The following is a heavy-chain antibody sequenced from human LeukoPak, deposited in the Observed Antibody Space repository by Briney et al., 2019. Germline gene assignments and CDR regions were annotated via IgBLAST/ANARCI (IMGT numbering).Heavy chain of an antibody. D-gene: IGHD4-17*01. J-gene: IGHJ4*02. CDR2: INHSGST. Sequence: PSETLSLTCVVYGGSFGGYYWSWIRQPPGKGLEWIGEINHSGSTNYNPSLKSRVTISVDTSKNQFSLKLSPVTAADTAVYYCARCTSATVTIDYRGQGTLVTVSS. V-gene: IGHV4-34*01. CDR1: GGSFGGYY. CDR3: ARCTSATVTIDY.